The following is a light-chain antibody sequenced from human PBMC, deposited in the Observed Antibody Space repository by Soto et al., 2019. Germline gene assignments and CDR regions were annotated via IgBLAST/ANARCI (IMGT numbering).Light chain of an antibody. J-gene: IGKJ4*01. Sequence: IVLTQSPDTLSLSPGQRATLSCRASQSVSRRYLAWYQQKPGQAPILLIYDVSERDSDIPDGLSGSGYGTDFTLTINRLVLEDVAVDYCQYQGSFGGGTKVEIE. CDR3: QYQGS. CDR1: QSVSRRY. V-gene: IGKV3-20*01. CDR2: DVS.